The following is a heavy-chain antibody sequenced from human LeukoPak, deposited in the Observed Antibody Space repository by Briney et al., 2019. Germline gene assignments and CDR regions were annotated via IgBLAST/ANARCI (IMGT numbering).Heavy chain of an antibody. Sequence: GGSLRLSCAASGFTLSSYAMHWVRQAPGKGLEYVSAISKNGGNTYYANSVKGRFSISRDNSKNTLYLQMGSLRTEGMAVYYCARVGEGRYYQYYYMDVWGKGTTVTVSS. CDR2: ISKNGGNT. D-gene: IGHD1-26*01. CDR1: GFTLSSYA. J-gene: IGHJ6*03. CDR3: ARVGEGRYYQYYYMDV. V-gene: IGHV3-64*01.